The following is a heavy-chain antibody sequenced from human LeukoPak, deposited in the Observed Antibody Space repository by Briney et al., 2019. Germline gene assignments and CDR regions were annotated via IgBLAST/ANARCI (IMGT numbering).Heavy chain of an antibody. D-gene: IGHD2-2*01. CDR3: ARAAIVVVPAAMALDAFDI. CDR1: GGSINNYY. Sequence: SETLSLTCTVSGGSINNYYWSWIRQAPGKGLEWIGRIYTSGSTNYNPSLKSRVTMSVDTSKNQFSLKLSSVTAADTAVYYCARAAIVVVPAAMALDAFDIWGQGTMVTVSS. CDR2: IYTSGST. J-gene: IGHJ3*02. V-gene: IGHV4-4*07.